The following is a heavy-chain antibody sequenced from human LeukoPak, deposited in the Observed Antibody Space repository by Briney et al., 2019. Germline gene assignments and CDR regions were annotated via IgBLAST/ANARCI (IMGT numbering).Heavy chain of an antibody. CDR3: ARDSYGSGIDY. Sequence: PSETLSLTCTVWGGSISSYYWSWMRQPAGEGLEWIGRIYTSGSTNYNPSLKSRVTMSVDTSKNQFSLKLSSVTAADTAVYYCARDSYGSGIDYWGQGTLVTVSS. CDR2: IYTSGST. D-gene: IGHD3-10*01. J-gene: IGHJ4*02. V-gene: IGHV4-4*07. CDR1: GGSISSYY.